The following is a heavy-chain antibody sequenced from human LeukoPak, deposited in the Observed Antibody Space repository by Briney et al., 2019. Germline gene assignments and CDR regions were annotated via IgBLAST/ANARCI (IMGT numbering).Heavy chain of an antibody. J-gene: IGHJ4*02. V-gene: IGHV4-30-4*08. Sequence: ASETLSLTCTVSGGSISSGDYYWSWIRQPPGKGLEWIGYIYYSGSTYYNPSLKSRVTISVDRSKNQFSLKLSSVTAADTAVYYCARKVGATPPDYWGQGTLVTVSS. D-gene: IGHD1-26*01. CDR1: GGSISSGDYY. CDR3: ARKVGATPPDY. CDR2: IYYSGST.